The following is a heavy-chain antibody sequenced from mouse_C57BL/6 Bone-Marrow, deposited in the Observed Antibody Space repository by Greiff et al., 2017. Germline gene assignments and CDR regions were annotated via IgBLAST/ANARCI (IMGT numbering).Heavy chain of an antibody. J-gene: IGHJ2*01. CDR2: IYWDDDK. D-gene: IGHD1-1*01. CDR1: GFSLSTSGMG. CDR3: ARRALYYGSSYYFDY. Sequence: QVTLKVCGPGILQSSQTLSLTCSFSGFSLSTSGMGVSWIRQPSGKGLEWLAHIYWDDDKRYNPSLKSRLTISKDTSRNQVFLKITSVDTADTATYYCARRALYYGSSYYFDYWGQGTTLTVSS. V-gene: IGHV8-12*01.